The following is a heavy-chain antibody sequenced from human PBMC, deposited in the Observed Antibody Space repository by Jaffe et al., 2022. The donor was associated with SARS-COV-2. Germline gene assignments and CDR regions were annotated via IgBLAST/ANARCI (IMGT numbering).Heavy chain of an antibody. J-gene: IGHJ4*02. Sequence: EVQLLESGGGLVQPGGSLRLSCAASAFTFSTYAMSWVRQAPGKGLEWVSGISGSGGGTYYADSVKGRFTISRDNSKNTLFLQMNSLRAEDTAVYYCAKSIIGQWLVPIDSWGQGTLVTVSS. CDR3: AKSIIGQWLVPIDS. CDR2: ISGSGGGT. V-gene: IGHV3-23*01. CDR1: AFTFSTYA. D-gene: IGHD6-19*01.